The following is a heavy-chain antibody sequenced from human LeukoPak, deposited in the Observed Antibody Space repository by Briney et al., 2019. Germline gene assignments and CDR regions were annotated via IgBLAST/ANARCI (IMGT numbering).Heavy chain of an antibody. CDR1: GLTFSSYE. Sequence: GGSLRLSCAASGLTFSSYEMNWVRQAPGKGLEWVSFINYSGTNTQYADSVKGRFTISRDNAKNSLYLQMNSLRAEDTAVYYCARVKWLDDYWGQGTLVTVSS. CDR2: INYSGTNT. V-gene: IGHV3-48*03. CDR3: ARVKWLDDY. D-gene: IGHD5-12*01. J-gene: IGHJ4*02.